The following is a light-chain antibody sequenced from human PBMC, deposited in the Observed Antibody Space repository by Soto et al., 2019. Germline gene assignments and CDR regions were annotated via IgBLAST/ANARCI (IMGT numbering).Light chain of an antibody. CDR1: PPPPPH. CDR3: QQYYMYAT. CDR2: RSS. Sequence: DIQMTQSPSTLSASVGDRVTITCRASPPPPPHCTWPKQRPGKAPKLLIYRSSILQNGVPSSFSGSGSGTEFTLTSGSLPPDYFATYYFQQYYMYATFGQGTRVEI. J-gene: IGKJ1*01. V-gene: IGKV1-5*03.